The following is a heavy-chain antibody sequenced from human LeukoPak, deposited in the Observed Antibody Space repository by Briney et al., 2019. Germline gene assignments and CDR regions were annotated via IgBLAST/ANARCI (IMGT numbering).Heavy chain of an antibody. V-gene: IGHV1-69*13. D-gene: IGHD4-23*01. CDR2: ITPIFGTA. CDR1: GGTFRSNA. J-gene: IGHJ4*02. Sequence: SVKVSCKASGGTFRSNAISWVRQAPGQGLEWMGGITPIFGTANYAQKFQGRVTITAVESMSTAYMELSSLRSEDTAVYYCARGWLAEATVVTPYNYWGQGTLVTVSS. CDR3: ARGWLAEATVVTPYNY.